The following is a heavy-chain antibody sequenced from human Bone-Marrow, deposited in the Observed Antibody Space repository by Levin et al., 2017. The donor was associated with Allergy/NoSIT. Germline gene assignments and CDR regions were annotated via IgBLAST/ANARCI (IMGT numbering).Heavy chain of an antibody. J-gene: IGHJ6*02. Sequence: QSGGSLRLSCAASGFTFSSYWMSWVRQAPGKGLEWVANIKQDGSEKYYVDSVKGRFTISRDNAKNSLYLQMNSLRAEDTAVYYCARVGRAARGYYYYGMDVWGQGTTVTVSS. CDR1: GFTFSSYW. D-gene: IGHD2-15*01. CDR2: IKQDGSEK. V-gene: IGHV3-7*01. CDR3: ARVGRAARGYYYYGMDV.